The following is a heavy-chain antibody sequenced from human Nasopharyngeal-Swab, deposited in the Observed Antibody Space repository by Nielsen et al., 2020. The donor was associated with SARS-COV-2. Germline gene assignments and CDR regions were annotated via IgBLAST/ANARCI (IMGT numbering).Heavy chain of an antibody. V-gene: IGHV3-20*04. CDR1: GFTFDDYG. CDR2: INWNGGST. Sequence: GGSLRLSCAASGFTFDDYGMSWVRQAPGKGLEWVSGINWNGGSTGYADSVKGRFTISRDNAKNSLYLQMNSLRAEDTAVYYCAKDPGYDSSGYYYDYYYYYMDVWGKGTTVTVSS. CDR3: AKDPGYDSSGYYYDYYYYYMDV. D-gene: IGHD3-22*01. J-gene: IGHJ6*03.